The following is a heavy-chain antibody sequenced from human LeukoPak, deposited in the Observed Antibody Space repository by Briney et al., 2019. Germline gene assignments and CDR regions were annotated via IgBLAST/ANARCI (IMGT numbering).Heavy chain of an antibody. CDR3: ARVLRYCSGGNCYSGGLGYMDV. V-gene: IGHV3-23*01. J-gene: IGHJ6*03. D-gene: IGHD2-15*01. CDR1: GFTFSSSG. CDR2: FTGSGGGS. Sequence: GGSLRLSCAASGFTFSSSGLTWVRQAPGKGLEWVSGFTGSGGGSFYVDSVKGRFTISRDDSKNTLYLQMNSLRAEDTAVYYCARVLRYCSGGNCYSGGLGYMDVWAKGPRSPSP.